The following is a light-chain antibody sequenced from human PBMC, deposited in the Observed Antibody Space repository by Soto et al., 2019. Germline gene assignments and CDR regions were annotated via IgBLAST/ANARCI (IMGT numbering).Light chain of an antibody. CDR2: EGS. J-gene: IGLJ2*01. Sequence: QSALTQPASVSGSPGQSITISCTGTSSDVGNYNLVSWYQQHPGKAPKLMIYEGSKRPSGVSNRFPGSKSGNTASLTISGLQAEDEADYHCCSYAGSRTMVFGGGTKLTVL. V-gene: IGLV2-23*01. CDR1: SSDVGNYNL. CDR3: CSYAGSRTMV.